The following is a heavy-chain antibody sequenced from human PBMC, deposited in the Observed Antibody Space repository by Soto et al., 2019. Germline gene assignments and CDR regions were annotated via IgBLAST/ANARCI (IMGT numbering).Heavy chain of an antibody. CDR3: AKDRIMGSTTFWGMDV. CDR1: GFTFSSYA. J-gene: IGHJ6*02. Sequence: EVQLLESGGGLVQPGGSLRLSCAASGFTFSSYAMSWVCQAPGKGLEWVSAIIGSGGRTYYADSVKGRFTISRDNSKNTLSLQMNSLRVEDTAVYYCAKDRIMGSTTFWGMDVWGQGTTVTVSS. V-gene: IGHV3-23*01. D-gene: IGHD3-16*01. CDR2: IIGSGGRT.